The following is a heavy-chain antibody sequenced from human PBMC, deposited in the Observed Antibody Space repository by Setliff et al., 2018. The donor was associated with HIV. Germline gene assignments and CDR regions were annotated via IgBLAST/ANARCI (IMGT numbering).Heavy chain of an antibody. Sequence: GASVKVSCKASGYTFTNYAMHWVRQAPGQRLEWMGWINAGNGNTKYSQKLQGRVTFTRDTFASTAYMELSSLRSEDTAVYYCARPVGAMGFDPWGQGTLVTVSS. D-gene: IGHD1-26*01. CDR3: ARPVGAMGFDP. V-gene: IGHV1-3*01. CDR1: GYTFTNYA. CDR2: INAGNGNT. J-gene: IGHJ5*02.